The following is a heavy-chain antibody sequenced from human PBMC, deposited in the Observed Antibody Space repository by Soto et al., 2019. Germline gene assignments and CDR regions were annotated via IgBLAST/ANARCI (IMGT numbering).Heavy chain of an antibody. CDR3: AKGLVAVSGLQWFDP. D-gene: IGHD2-21*02. J-gene: IGHJ5*02. V-gene: IGHV3-23*01. CDR2: ISNSGSSS. Sequence: PWGSLRLSCTASGFTFSRYAMSWVRQAPGKGLEWVSTISNSGSSSYSADSVKGRFTISRDNSKNTLYLQMHSLRGEDTALYHCAKGLVAVSGLQWFDPWGQGTLVTVSS. CDR1: GFTFSRYA.